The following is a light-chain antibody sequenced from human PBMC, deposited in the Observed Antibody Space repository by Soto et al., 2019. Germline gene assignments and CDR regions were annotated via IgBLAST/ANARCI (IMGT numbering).Light chain of an antibody. CDR3: SSFTGGSTLVV. J-gene: IGLJ2*01. Sequence: QSVLTQPPSVSGAPGQRVTISCTGSYSNIGAGYEVHWYQQIPGTAPKLLISGHNNRPSGVPDRFFGSKSGTSASLTIIGLQAEDEADYYCSSFTGGSTLVVFGGGTKLTVL. CDR2: GHN. CDR1: YSNIGAGYE. V-gene: IGLV1-40*01.